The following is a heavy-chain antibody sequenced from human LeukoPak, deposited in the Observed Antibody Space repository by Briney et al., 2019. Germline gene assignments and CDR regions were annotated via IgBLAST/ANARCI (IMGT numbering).Heavy chain of an antibody. Sequence: EASVKVSCKASGYTFTSYGIIWVRQAPGQGLEWMGWISAYNGNTNYAQKLQGRVTMTTDTSTSTAYMELRSLRSDDTAVYYCARERDSSSWYHDAFDIWGQGTMVTVSS. CDR3: ARERDSSSWYHDAFDI. J-gene: IGHJ3*02. CDR1: GYTFTSYG. V-gene: IGHV1-18*01. CDR2: ISAYNGNT. D-gene: IGHD6-13*01.